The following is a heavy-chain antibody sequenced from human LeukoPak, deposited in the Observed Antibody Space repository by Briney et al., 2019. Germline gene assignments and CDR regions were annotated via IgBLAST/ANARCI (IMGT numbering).Heavy chain of an antibody. Sequence: GGSLRLSCAASGFTFSSYWMSWVRQAPGKGLEWVANIKQDGSEKYYVDSVKGRSTISRDNAKNSLYLQMNSLRAEDTSVYYCARDIQYYDFWSGYYISDYWGQGTLVTVSS. CDR1: GFTFSSYW. CDR3: ARDIQYYDFWSGYYISDY. V-gene: IGHV3-7*01. D-gene: IGHD3-3*01. J-gene: IGHJ4*02. CDR2: IKQDGSEK.